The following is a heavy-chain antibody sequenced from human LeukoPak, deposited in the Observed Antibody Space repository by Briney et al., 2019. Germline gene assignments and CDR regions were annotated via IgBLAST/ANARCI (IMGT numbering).Heavy chain of an antibody. V-gene: IGHV3-23*01. CDR2: ISNSGGST. Sequence: GGSLRLSCAASEFTFTSYAMSWVRQAPGKGLEWVSGISNSGGSTYYADSVKGRFTISRDNSKNTLYLQMNSLRAEDTAVYYCARDRGRRGITMRSDAFDIWGQGTMVTVSS. CDR1: EFTFTSYA. J-gene: IGHJ3*02. D-gene: IGHD3-22*01. CDR3: ARDRGRRGITMRSDAFDI.